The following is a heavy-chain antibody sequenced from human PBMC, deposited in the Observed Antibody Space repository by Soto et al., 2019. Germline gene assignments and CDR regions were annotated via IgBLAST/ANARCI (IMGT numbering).Heavy chain of an antibody. CDR1: GGSFSGYY. D-gene: IGHD1-26*01. Sequence: PSETLSLTCAVYGGSFSGYYWSWIRQPPGRGLEWIGEINHSGSTNYNPSLKSRVTISVDTSKNQFSLKLSSVTAADTAVYYCARGVGWFDPWGQGTLVTLSS. CDR2: INHSGST. V-gene: IGHV4-34*01. CDR3: ARGVGWFDP. J-gene: IGHJ5*02.